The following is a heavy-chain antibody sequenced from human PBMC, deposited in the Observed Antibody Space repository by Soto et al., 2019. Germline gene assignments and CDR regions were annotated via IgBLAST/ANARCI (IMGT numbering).Heavy chain of an antibody. CDR3: ASLGSGWYNFDY. CDR1: GGSISSGGYY. D-gene: IGHD6-19*01. V-gene: IGHV4-31*03. CDR2: IYYSGRT. Sequence: SETLSLTCTFSGGSISSGGYYWSWIRQHPGKGLEWIGYIYYSGRTYYNPSLKSRVTISVDTSRKHFSLKLSSVTAADTAVYYCASLGSGWYNFDYWGQGTLVTVSS. J-gene: IGHJ4*02.